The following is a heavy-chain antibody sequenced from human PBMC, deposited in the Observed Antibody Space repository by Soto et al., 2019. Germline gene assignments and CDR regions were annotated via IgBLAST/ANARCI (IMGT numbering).Heavy chain of an antibody. V-gene: IGHV3-21*01. D-gene: IGHD3-22*01. Sequence: GGSLRLSCAASGFTFSSYSMNWVRQAPGKGLEWVSSISSSSSYIYYADSVKGRFTISRDNAKNSLYLQMNSLRAEDTAVYSCARTSTEDYYDSSGYPDYWGQGTLVTVSS. CDR2: ISSSSSYI. CDR1: GFTFSSYS. CDR3: ARTSTEDYYDSSGYPDY. J-gene: IGHJ4*02.